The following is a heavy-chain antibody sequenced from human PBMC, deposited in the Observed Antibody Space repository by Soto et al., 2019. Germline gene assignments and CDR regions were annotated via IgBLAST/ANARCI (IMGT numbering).Heavy chain of an antibody. CDR3: ALSTDAAYAGWFDT. V-gene: IGHV1-24*01. Sequence: GASVKVSCKVSGYTLTELSMHWVRQAPGKGLEWMGGFDPEDGETIYAQKFQGRVTMTEDTSTDTAYMELSSLRSEDTAVYYCALSTDAAYAGWFDTWGQGTLVTVSS. CDR2: FDPEDGET. D-gene: IGHD2-8*02. CDR1: GYTLTELS. J-gene: IGHJ5*02.